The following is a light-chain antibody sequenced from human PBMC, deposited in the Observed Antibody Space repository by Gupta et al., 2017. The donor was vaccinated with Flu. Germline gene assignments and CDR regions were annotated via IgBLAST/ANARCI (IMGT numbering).Light chain of an antibody. Sequence: QAALTQPASVAGSPGQSITISCTGTSSDVGSYKLVSWYQQHPVKAPKLMIYEVSKRPSRVSNLFSGSKSGNTAPLTISGLQAEDEADYYWCSYAGSRVFGGGTKLTVL. CDR3: CSYAGSRV. J-gene: IGLJ3*02. CDR2: EVS. CDR1: SSDVGSYKL. V-gene: IGLV2-23*02.